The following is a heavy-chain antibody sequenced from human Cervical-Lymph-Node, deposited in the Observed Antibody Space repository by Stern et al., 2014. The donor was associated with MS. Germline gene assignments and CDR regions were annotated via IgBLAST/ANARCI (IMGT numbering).Heavy chain of an antibody. CDR1: GHPLSAFA. CDR3: ATDRGVK. J-gene: IGHJ4*02. V-gene: IGHV1-24*01. Sequence: VQPVHSGAEVKKPGASVTVSCNVAGHPLSAFAMHWLRQLPTRGLERLRHFDAVDGAPVCAKQFQARLNMKEETSTGTDHTTQTSLRSEDTAVYYCATDRGVKWGPGTLVTVSS. D-gene: IGHD3-10*01. CDR2: FDAVDGAP.